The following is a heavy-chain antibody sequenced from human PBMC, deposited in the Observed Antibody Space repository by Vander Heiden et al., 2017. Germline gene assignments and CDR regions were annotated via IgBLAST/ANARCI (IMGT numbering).Heavy chain of an antibody. V-gene: IGHV3-23*01. CDR3: AKDTGYSSGWHDY. D-gene: IGHD6-19*01. CDR1: GFTFRSYA. J-gene: IGHJ4*02. CDR2: ISGSGGST. Sequence: EVQLLESGGGLVQPGGSLRLSCSAYGFTFRSYAMSWVRQAPGKGLDWVSAISGSGGSTYDADSVKGRFTISRDNSKNTLYLQMNSLRAEDTAVYYCAKDTGYSSGWHDYWGQGTLVTVSS.